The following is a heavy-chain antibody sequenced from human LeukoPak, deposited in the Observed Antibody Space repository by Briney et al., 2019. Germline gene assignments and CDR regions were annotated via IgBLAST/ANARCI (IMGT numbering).Heavy chain of an antibody. CDR1: GFTFSSYS. J-gene: IGHJ6*03. V-gene: IGHV3-21*01. Sequence: GGSLRLSCAASGFTFSSYSMNWVRQAPGKGLEWFSSISSSSSYIYYADSVKGRFTISRDNSKNSLYLQMNSLTSEDTAVYYCARVAETYPDFWSRQRRPMDVWGKGTTVTVSS. D-gene: IGHD3-3*01. CDR2: ISSSSSYI. CDR3: ARVAETYPDFWSRQRRPMDV.